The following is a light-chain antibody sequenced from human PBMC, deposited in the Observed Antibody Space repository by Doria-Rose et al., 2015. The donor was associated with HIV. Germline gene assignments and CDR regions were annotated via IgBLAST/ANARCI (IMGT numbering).Light chain of an antibody. V-gene: IGLV1-40*02. CDR2: GNT. Sequence: QSVVTQPPSVTGAPGQRVAISCTGSSSNIGAGFDVNWFQQFPGRAHILLIHGNTNRPSGVPDRFSGSKSGTSASLAISGLRAEDEADYYCQSYDSRLSVYVFGTGTKVTVL. J-gene: IGLJ1*01. CDR3: QSYDSRLSVYV. CDR1: SSNIGAGFD.